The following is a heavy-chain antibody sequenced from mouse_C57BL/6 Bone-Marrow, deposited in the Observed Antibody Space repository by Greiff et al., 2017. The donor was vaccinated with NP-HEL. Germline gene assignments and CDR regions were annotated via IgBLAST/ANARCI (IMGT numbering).Heavy chain of an antibody. CDR1: GYTFTDYE. J-gene: IGHJ1*03. D-gene: IGHD1-2*01. CDR3: TRWRFWVLRPDWYFDV. CDR2: IDPETGGT. Sequence: QVHVKQSGAELVRPGASVTLSCKASGYTFTDYEMHWVKQTPVHGLEWIGAIDPETGGTAYNQKFKGKAILTADKSSSTAYMELRSLTSEDSAVYYCTRWRFWVLRPDWYFDVWGTGTTVTVSS. V-gene: IGHV1-15*01.